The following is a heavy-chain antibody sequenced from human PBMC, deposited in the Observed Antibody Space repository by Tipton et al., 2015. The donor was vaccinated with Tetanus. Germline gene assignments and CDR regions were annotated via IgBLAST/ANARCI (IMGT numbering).Heavy chain of an antibody. V-gene: IGHV1-46*01. CDR3: ARDEEERFLEGNQGFAFDI. CDR1: GYTFTSHF. J-gene: IGHJ3*02. D-gene: IGHD3-3*01. CDR2: ISPNSGST. Sequence: QVQLVQSGAEVKKPGASVKISCKASGYTFTSHFVHWVRQAPGQGLEWMGIISPNSGSTTFAQKFQGRIIMTRDTSTSSVSMELSSLRSEDTAVYFCARDEEERFLEGNQGFAFDIWGQGTMVIVSS.